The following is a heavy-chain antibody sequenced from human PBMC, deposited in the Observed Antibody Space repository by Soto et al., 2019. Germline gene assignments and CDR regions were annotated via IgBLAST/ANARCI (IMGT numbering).Heavy chain of an antibody. CDR2: ICYSGST. CDR1: GGSISSYY. CDR3: ARGGVLEWLVYYFDY. D-gene: IGHD3-3*01. J-gene: IGHJ4*02. Sequence: SETLSLTCTVSGGSISSYYWSWIRQPPGKGLEWIGYICYSGSTNYNPSLKSRVTISVDTSKNQFSLKLISVTAADTAVYYCARGGVLEWLVYYFDYWGQGTLVTVSS. V-gene: IGHV4-59*01.